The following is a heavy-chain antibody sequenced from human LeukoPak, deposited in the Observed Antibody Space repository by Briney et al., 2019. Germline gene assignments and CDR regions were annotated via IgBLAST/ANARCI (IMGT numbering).Heavy chain of an antibody. D-gene: IGHD6-19*01. CDR2: ISWNSGSI. J-gene: IGHJ4*02. V-gene: IGHV3-9*01. CDR3: AKDMSIAVAAPGGFDY. CDR1: GFTFDDYA. Sequence: GGSLRLSCAASGFTFDDYAMHWVRQAPGKGLEWVSGISWNSGSIGYADSVKGRFTISRDNAKNSLYLQMNSLRAEDTALYYCAKDMSIAVAAPGGFDYWGQGTLVTVSS.